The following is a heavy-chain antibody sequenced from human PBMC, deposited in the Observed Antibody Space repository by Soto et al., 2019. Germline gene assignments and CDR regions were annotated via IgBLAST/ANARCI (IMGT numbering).Heavy chain of an antibody. D-gene: IGHD6-19*01. V-gene: IGHV4-38-2*01. CDR2: IYHSGST. CDR3: AHRPSGWYLFDY. Sequence: SETLSLTCAVSGYSISSGYYWGWIRQPPGKGLEWIGSIYHSGSTYYNPSLKSRVTITKDTSKNQVVLTMTNMDPVDTATYYCAHRPSGWYLFDYWGQGTLVTVSS. CDR1: GYSISSGYY. J-gene: IGHJ4*02.